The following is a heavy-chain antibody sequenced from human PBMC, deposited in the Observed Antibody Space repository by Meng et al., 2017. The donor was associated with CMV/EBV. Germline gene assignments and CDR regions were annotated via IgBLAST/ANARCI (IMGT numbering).Heavy chain of an antibody. CDR1: GYTFTSYY. CDR2: INPSGGST. Sequence: QVQVVQSGAEVKKPGASVKGSCKASGYTFTSYYMHWVRQAPGQGLEWMGIINPSGGSTSYAQKFQGRVTMTRDTSTSTVYMELSSLRSEDTAVYYCAREGEGVVAATPHFDYWGQGTLVTVSS. V-gene: IGHV1-46*01. J-gene: IGHJ4*02. D-gene: IGHD2-15*01. CDR3: AREGEGVVAATPHFDY.